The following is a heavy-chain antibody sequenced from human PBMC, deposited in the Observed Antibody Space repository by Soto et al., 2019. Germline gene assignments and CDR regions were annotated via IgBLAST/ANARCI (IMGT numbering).Heavy chain of an antibody. CDR2: INHSGST. D-gene: IGHD3-22*01. J-gene: IGHJ5*02. CDR1: GGSFSGYY. V-gene: IGHV4-34*01. Sequence: SETLSLTCGVYGGSFSGYYWSWIRQPPGKGLEWIGEINHSGSTNYNPSLKSRVTISVDTSKNQFSLKLSSVTAADTAVYYCARGPITTNPRFDPWGQGTLVTVSS. CDR3: ARGPITTNPRFDP.